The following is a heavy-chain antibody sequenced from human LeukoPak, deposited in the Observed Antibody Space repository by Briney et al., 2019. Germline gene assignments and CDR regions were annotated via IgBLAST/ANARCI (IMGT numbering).Heavy chain of an antibody. CDR3: ARNRRKRLLYNWFDP. D-gene: IGHD1-14*01. V-gene: IGHV3-11*01. Sequence: PGGSLRLSCAASGFTFSDYYMSWIRQAPGKGLEWVSYISSSGSTIYYADSVKGRFTISRDNAKNSLYLQMNSLRAEDTAVYYCARNRRKRLLYNWFDPWGQGTLVTVSS. CDR1: GFTFSDYY. J-gene: IGHJ5*02. CDR2: ISSSGSTI.